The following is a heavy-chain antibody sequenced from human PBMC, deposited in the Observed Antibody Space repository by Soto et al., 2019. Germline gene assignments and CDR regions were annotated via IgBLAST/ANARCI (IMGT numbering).Heavy chain of an antibody. CDR1: GGSISGGGYS. D-gene: IGHD3-10*01. Sequence: SETLSLTCAVSGGSISGGGYSWSWIRQPPGKGLEWLGDIYHVGITKYNPALKSRVTMSVDKSNNHFSLSLRSVTAADTAVYYCARDPGSGSYYGWFDPWGQGTPVTVSS. J-gene: IGHJ5*02. CDR2: IYHVGIT. V-gene: IGHV4-30-2*01. CDR3: ARDPGSGSYYGWFDP.